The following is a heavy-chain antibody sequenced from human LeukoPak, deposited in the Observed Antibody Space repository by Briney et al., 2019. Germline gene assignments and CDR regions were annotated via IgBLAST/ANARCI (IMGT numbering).Heavy chain of an antibody. CDR1: GYTFSDYY. Sequence: GASVKVSCKASGYTFSDYYMHWVRQAPGQGQEWMGVINPSGGSTRYAQKFQGRVTMTRDMSTSTVDMELSSLRSEDTAVYYCARDGCSSTTNCDENNWFDPWGQGTLVIVSS. J-gene: IGHJ5*02. D-gene: IGHD2/OR15-2a*01. CDR2: INPSGGST. V-gene: IGHV1-46*01. CDR3: ARDGCSSTTNCDENNWFDP.